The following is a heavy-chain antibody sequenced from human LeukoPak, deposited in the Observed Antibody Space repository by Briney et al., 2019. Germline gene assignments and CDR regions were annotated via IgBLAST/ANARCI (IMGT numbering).Heavy chain of an antibody. J-gene: IGHJ4*02. CDR3: AKDMIPVVAAAGPLFDY. CDR1: GFTFDDYA. V-gene: IGHV3-9*01. D-gene: IGHD6-13*01. CDR2: ISWNSGSI. Sequence: GGSLRLSCAASGFTFDDYAMHWVRQAPGKGLEWVSGISWNSGSIGYADSVKGRFTISRDNAKNSLYLQMNSLRAEDTALYYCAKDMIPVVAAAGPLFDYWGQGTLVTVSS.